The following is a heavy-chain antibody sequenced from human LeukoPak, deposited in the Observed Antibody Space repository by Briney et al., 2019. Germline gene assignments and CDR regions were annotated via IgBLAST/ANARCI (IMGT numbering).Heavy chain of an antibody. CDR3: AKDLGGSATTV. D-gene: IGHD2-2*01. CDR1: GFTFGSYA. V-gene: IGHV3-23*01. Sequence: QTGGSLRLSCAASGFTFGSYAMTWVRQAPGKGLEWVSVISGIGVATYYADSVKGRFTISRDNSKNTLYLQMNSLRVEDTALYYCAKDLGGSATTVWGQGTLVTVSS. CDR2: ISGIGVAT. J-gene: IGHJ4*02.